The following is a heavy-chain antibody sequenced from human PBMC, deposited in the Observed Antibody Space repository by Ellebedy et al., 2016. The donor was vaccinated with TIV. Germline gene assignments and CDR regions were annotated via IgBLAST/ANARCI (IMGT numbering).Heavy chain of an antibody. CDR1: SDYY. Sequence: GGSLRLSCAAFSDYYMSWIRQAPGKGLEWVSYISSSGSTTWYADSVEGRFTVSRDNAKNSLYLQMNSLRVEDTAVYYCARVLSNSWYRGPLDSWGQGTLVTVSS. J-gene: IGHJ4*02. CDR2: ISSSGSTT. V-gene: IGHV3-11*04. D-gene: IGHD6-13*01. CDR3: ARVLSNSWYRGPLDS.